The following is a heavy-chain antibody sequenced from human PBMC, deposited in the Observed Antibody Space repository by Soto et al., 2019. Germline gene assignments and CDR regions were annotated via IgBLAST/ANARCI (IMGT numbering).Heavy chain of an antibody. Sequence: EVQVLESGGGLVQPGGSLRLSCAASGFTFSSYAMSWVRQAPGQGLEWVSAISGSGSNPYYADSVKGRFTISRDNSKNTLYLQMNSLRAEDTDLYYCAKTASMTIRDGFDHLGQGTLVTVSS. V-gene: IGHV3-23*01. CDR1: GFTFSSYA. CDR2: ISGSGSNP. J-gene: IGHJ4*02. CDR3: AKTASMTIRDGFDH. D-gene: IGHD4-17*01.